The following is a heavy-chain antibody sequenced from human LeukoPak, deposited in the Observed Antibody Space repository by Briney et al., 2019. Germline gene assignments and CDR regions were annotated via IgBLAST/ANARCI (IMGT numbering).Heavy chain of an antibody. CDR2: INSDGRST. V-gene: IGHV3-74*01. Sequence: GGSLRLSCTASGFTFSSYWMHWVRQAPGKGVVWVSRINSDGRSTRYAESVKGRFTIPRDNPKNTLHLQMNSLRVDDTAVYYCAREFTSPAPWGQGTLLTVSS. CDR3: AREFTSPAP. D-gene: IGHD2-2*01. J-gene: IGHJ5*02. CDR1: GFTFSSYW.